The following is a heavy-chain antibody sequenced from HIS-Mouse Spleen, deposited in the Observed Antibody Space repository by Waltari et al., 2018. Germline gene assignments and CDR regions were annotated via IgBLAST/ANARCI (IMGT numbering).Heavy chain of an antibody. CDR3: ARVSPGYYYFDY. D-gene: IGHD2-15*01. J-gene: IGHJ4*02. CDR1: GGSISSYY. V-gene: IGHV4-59*01. Sequence: QVQLQESGPGLVKPSETLSLTCTVSGGSISSYYWSWIRQPPGKGLEWIGYIYYSGSTNYNPSLKSRVTISVDTSKNQFSLKLSSVTAADTAVYYCARVSPGYYYFDYWGQGTLVTVSS. CDR2: IYYSGST.